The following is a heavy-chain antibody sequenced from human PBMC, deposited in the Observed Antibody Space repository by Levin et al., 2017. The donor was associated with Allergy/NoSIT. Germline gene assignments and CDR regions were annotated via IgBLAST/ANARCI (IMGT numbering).Heavy chain of an antibody. V-gene: IGHV4-34*01. CDR3: AREGRPYGSGRYNAFDI. CDR2: INHSGST. CDR1: GGSFSGYY. J-gene: IGHJ3*02. Sequence: SQTLSLTCAVYGGSFSGYYWSWIRQPPGKGLEWIGEINHSGSTNYNPSLKSRVTISVDTSKNQFSLKLSSVTAADTAVYYCAREGRPYGSGRYNAFDIWGQGTMVTVSS. D-gene: IGHD3-10*01.